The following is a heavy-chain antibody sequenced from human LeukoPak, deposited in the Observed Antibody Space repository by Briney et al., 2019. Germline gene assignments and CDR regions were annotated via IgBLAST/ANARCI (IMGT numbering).Heavy chain of an antibody. J-gene: IGHJ4*02. V-gene: IGHV3-43D*03. D-gene: IGHD6-13*01. CDR2: ISWDGGST. CDR3: AKDSGSSGWYYLFDY. Sequence: GGSLRLSCAASGFTFDDYAMHWVRQAPGKGLEWVSLISWDGGSTYYADSVKGRFTISRDNSKNSLYLQMNSLRAEDTALYYCAKDSGSSGWYYLFDYWGQGTLVTVSS. CDR1: GFTFDDYA.